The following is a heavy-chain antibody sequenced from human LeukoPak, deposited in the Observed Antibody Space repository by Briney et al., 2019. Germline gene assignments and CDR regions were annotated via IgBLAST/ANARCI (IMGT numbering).Heavy chain of an antibody. D-gene: IGHD1-26*01. CDR2: IYYSGST. CDR3: ARDLRELGGNDY. Sequence: SETLSLTCTVSGGSISSYYWSWIRQPPGKGLEWIGYIYYSGSTNYNPSLKSRVTISVETSKKQFSLKLSSVTAADTAVYYCARDLRELGGNDYWGQGTLVTVSS. J-gene: IGHJ4*02. CDR1: GGSISSYY. V-gene: IGHV4-59*01.